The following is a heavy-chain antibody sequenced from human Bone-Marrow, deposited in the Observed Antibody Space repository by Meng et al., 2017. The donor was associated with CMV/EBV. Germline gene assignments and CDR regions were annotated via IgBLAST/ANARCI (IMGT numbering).Heavy chain of an antibody. CDR3: ARSDYDFWSGYYAYNYFDY. J-gene: IGHJ4*02. V-gene: IGHV4-38-2*01. CDR2: IYYSGST. CDR1: GFTFSSYA. Sequence: ESLKISCAASGFTFSSYAMSWVRQAPGKGLEWIGSIYYSGSTYYNPSLKSRVTISVDTSKNQFSLKLSPVTAADTAVYYCARSDYDFWSGYYAYNYFDYWGQGTLVTVSS. D-gene: IGHD3-3*01.